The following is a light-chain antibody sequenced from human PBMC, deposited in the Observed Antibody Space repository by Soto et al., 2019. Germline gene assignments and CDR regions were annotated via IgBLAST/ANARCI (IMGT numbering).Light chain of an antibody. J-gene: IGKJ1*01. CDR3: QQRSNWPPTWT. Sequence: EIVLTQSPATLSLSPGAIATLSCRASQSVSTYLAWYQQKPGQAPRLLIYDASKRATGIRVRFSGSGSGTDFTLTITSLEPEDFGVYYCQQRSNWPPTWTFGQGTKVDIK. CDR1: QSVSTY. V-gene: IGKV3-11*01. CDR2: DAS.